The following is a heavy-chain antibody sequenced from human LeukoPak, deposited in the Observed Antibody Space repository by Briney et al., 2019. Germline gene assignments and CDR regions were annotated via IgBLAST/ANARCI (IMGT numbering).Heavy chain of an antibody. V-gene: IGHV3-11*03. CDR1: GFTFSDYY. J-gene: IGHJ4*02. CDR3: ANFYYSAFVDS. Sequence: SGGSLRLSCAASGFTFSDYYMSWIRQAPGKGLEWVSYISGSSSYTNYADSVKGRFTISRDNAENSLYLQMNSLRAEDTAVYYCANFYYSAFVDSWGQGTLVTVSS. D-gene: IGHD4/OR15-4a*01. CDR2: ISGSSSYT.